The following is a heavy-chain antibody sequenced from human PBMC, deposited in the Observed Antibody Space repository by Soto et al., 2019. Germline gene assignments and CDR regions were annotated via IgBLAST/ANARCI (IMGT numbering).Heavy chain of an antibody. CDR1: GLTFSSYA. CDR2: ISCSGGST. D-gene: IGHD5-18*01. J-gene: IGHJ4*02. Sequence: EVHLLESGGGLVQPGGSLRLSCAASGLTFSSYAMSWVRQAPGKGLEWVSVISCSGGSTYYADSVKGRFTISRDNSKNTLSLQMNSLRAEDTAVYNCAKDYVPAETRGYSYGYADYWGQGTMVIVSS. CDR3: AKDYVPAETRGYSYGYADY. V-gene: IGHV3-23*01.